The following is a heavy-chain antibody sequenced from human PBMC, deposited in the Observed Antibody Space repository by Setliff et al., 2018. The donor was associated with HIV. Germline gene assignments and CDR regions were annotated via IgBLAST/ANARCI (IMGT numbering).Heavy chain of an antibody. CDR1: GGSVNNDGYN. V-gene: IGHV4-31*03. CDR3: AREVLPVIGGRGWFDP. CDR2: VSYTGNT. D-gene: IGHD1-26*01. J-gene: IGHJ5*01. Sequence: SETLSLTCNVSGGSVNNDGYNWCWIRQRPGKGLQWIACVSYTGNTYHNPSLKSRLTILVHTSKSYFSLSLTSVTAADAAVYFCAREVLPVIGGRGWFDPWGQGTLVTVSS.